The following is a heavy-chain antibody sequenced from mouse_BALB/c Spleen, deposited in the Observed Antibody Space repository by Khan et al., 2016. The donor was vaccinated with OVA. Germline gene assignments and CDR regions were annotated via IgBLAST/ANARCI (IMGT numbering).Heavy chain of an antibody. D-gene: IGHD3-1*01. CDR2: IRLKSDNYAT. Sequence: EVKLEVSGGGLAQPSGSMNLSCVASGFAFSRYWMSWIRQSPEKGLEWIAEIRLKSDNYATHYAESVKGRFTISRNDSKGRLYLQMNTLRAEDTGIDYCADGLLDYWGQGTSVTVSS. CDR1: GFAFSRYW. CDR3: ADGLLDY. V-gene: IGHV6-3*02. J-gene: IGHJ4*01.